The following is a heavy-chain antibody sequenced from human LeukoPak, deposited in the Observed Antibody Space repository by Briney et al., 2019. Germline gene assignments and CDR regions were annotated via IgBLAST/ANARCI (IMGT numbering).Heavy chain of an antibody. Sequence: VGSLRLSCAASGFTFSSYGMHWVRQAPGKRREGVAVIWYDGSNKYYAESMKGRFTTYRENSKTTLYLQMNSLRAEETAVYYCARDAAGIQPWRLVYSGQESLVTVS. CDR2: IWYDGSNK. J-gene: IGHJ4*02. V-gene: IGHV3-33*01. D-gene: IGHD5-18*01. CDR3: ARDAAGIQPWRLVY. CDR1: GFTFSSYG.